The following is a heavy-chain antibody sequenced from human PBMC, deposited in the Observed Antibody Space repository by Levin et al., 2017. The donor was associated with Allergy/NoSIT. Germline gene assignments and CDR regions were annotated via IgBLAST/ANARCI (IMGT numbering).Heavy chain of an antibody. D-gene: IGHD3-10*01. CDR1: GFTFSSYW. CDR2: VKQDGSEK. V-gene: IGHV3-7*01. Sequence: PGESLKISCAASGFTFSSYWMSWVRQARGKGLEWVANVKQDGSEKHYVDSVKGRFVISRDNAKNSLFLQMNSLRAEDTAVYYCARFGDRPTVLDGGGGDYWGQGTLVTVSS. J-gene: IGHJ4*02. CDR3: ARFGDRPTVLDGGGGDY.